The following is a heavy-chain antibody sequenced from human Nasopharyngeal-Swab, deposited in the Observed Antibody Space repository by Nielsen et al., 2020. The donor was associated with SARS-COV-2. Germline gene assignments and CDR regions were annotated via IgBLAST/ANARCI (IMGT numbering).Heavy chain of an antibody. CDR3: ARDLSSIWTSGLGV. V-gene: IGHV3-72*01. CDR1: GFTFSAHY. CDR2: SRNKANSYTT. Sequence: LSLTCAASGFTFSAHYMDWVRQAPGKGLEWVGRSRNKANSYTTEYAASVKGRFTISRDDSKNSLYLQMSGLRTEDTALYYCARDLSSIWTSGLGVWGQGTTVIVSS. J-gene: IGHJ6*02. D-gene: IGHD6-13*01.